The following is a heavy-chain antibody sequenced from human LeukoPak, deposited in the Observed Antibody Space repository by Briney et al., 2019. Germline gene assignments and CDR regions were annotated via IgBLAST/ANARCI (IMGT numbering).Heavy chain of an antibody. CDR1: GFTFTSSA. CDR3: AAGRGRYCSSTSCSLVVSWFDP. Sequence: SVKVSCKASGFTFTSSAVQWVRQARGQRLEWIGWIVVGSGNTNYAQKFQERVTITRDMSTSTAYMELGSLRSEDTAVYYCAAGRGRYCSSTSCSLVVSWFDPWGQGTLVTVSS. J-gene: IGHJ5*02. V-gene: IGHV1-58*01. D-gene: IGHD2-2*01. CDR2: IVVGSGNT.